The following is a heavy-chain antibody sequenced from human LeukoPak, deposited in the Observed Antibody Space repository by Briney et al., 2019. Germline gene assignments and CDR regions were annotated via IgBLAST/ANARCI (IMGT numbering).Heavy chain of an antibody. Sequence: GGSLRLSCAASGFTFSSYEMNWVRQAPGKGLEWISHISGSGSSISDADSVKGRFTISRDNAKNSLYLQMNSLRAEDTAVYYCARDGDYFYGMDVWGQGTTVTVSS. V-gene: IGHV3-48*03. CDR1: GFTFSSYE. CDR2: ISGSGSSI. J-gene: IGHJ6*02. CDR3: ARDGDYFYGMDV.